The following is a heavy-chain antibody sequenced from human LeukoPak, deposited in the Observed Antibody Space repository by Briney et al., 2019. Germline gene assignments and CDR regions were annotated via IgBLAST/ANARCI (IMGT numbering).Heavy chain of an antibody. V-gene: IGHV3-30*03. CDR1: GFTFSSYG. J-gene: IGHJ4*02. CDR3: ARGGAYYDFWSGYYNPDY. D-gene: IGHD3-3*01. Sequence: PGGSLRLSCAASGFTFSSYGMHWVRQAPGKGLEWVAVISYDGSNKYYADSVKGRFTISRDNSKNTLYLQMNSLRAEDTAVYYCARGGAYYDFWSGYYNPDYWGQGTLVTVSS. CDR2: ISYDGSNK.